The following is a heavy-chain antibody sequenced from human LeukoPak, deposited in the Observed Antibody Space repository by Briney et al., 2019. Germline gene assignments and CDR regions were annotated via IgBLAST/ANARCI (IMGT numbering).Heavy chain of an antibody. CDR3: ARSSSIWWYFDQ. Sequence: GGSLRLSCATSGFMFSASSMNWVRQAPGKGLEWVSSITSSSDNINYADSVKGRFTISRDNAKNSLYLQMNSLRAEDTAVYYCARSSSIWWYFDQWGQGTVVTVSS. J-gene: IGHJ4*02. V-gene: IGHV3-21*01. D-gene: IGHD6-13*01. CDR2: ITSSSDNI. CDR1: GFMFSASS.